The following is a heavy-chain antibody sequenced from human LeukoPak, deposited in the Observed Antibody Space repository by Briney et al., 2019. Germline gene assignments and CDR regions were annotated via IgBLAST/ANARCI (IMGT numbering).Heavy chain of an antibody. J-gene: IGHJ3*02. CDR2: IYTSGST. CDR3: AREAPTGERAFDI. Sequence: SQTLSLTCTVSGGSISSGSYCWSWIRQPAGKGLEWIGRIYTSGSTNYNPSLKSRVTISVDTSKNQFSLKLSSVTAAYTAVYYCAREAPTGERAFDIWGQGTMVTVSS. V-gene: IGHV4-61*02. D-gene: IGHD1-1*01. CDR1: GGSISSGSYC.